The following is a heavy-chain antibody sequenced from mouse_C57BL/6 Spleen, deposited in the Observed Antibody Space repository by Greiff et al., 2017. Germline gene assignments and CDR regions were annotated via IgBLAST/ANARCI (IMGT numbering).Heavy chain of an antibody. CDR3: ASPAYYIIAWFAY. CDR2: ISNGGGST. Sequence: EVKLVESGGGLVQPGGSLKLSCAASGFTFSDYYMYWVRQTPEKRLEWVAYISNGGGSTYYPDTVKGRFTISRDNAKNTLYRQVSRLKSEDTAMYYCASPAYYIIAWFAYWGQGTLVTVSA. V-gene: IGHV5-12*01. D-gene: IGHD2-12*01. J-gene: IGHJ3*01. CDR1: GFTFSDYY.